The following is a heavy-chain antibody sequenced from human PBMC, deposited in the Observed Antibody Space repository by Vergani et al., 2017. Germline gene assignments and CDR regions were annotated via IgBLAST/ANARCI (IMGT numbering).Heavy chain of an antibody. D-gene: IGHD3-22*01. Sequence: QVQLQQWGAGLLKPSETLYITCAVYGGSFSGYYWSWIRQPPGKGLEWIGEIKHSGSNNYNPSLKSRVTISVDTSTNQFSLTLSSVTASDTGFYYCARETGKVPVNYYDSSAGWGQGTRVTVSS. J-gene: IGHJ4*02. CDR3: ARETGKVPVNYYDSSAG. CDR1: GGSFSGYY. V-gene: IGHV4-34*01. CDR2: IKHSGSN.